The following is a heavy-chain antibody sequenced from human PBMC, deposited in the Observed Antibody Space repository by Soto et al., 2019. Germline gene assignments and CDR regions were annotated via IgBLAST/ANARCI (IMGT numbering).Heavy chain of an antibody. D-gene: IGHD3-3*01. CDR3: NRGSEYDCWSGYL. J-gene: IGHJ4*02. V-gene: IGHV1-69*06. Sequence: QERLVQSGAEVRKPGSSVKVSCKVTGGTSTRYAINWVRQAPGQGLEWMGGIVPMFGTSKYAQKFQGRVTITAETSTNIAYMELRSLSSEDTAVYYCNRGSEYDCWSGYLWGQGTLVSVSS. CDR1: GGTSTRYA. CDR2: IVPMFGTS.